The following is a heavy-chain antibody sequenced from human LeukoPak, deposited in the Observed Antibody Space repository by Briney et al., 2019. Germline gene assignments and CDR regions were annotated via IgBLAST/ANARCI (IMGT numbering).Heavy chain of an antibody. CDR2: IYYSGST. CDR3: AKDRWGGYSDSSSPFDY. CDR1: GGSISSYY. V-gene: IGHV4-59*01. J-gene: IGHJ4*02. D-gene: IGHD3-22*01. Sequence: SETLSLTCTVSGGSISSYYWSWIRQPPGKGLEWIGYIYYSGSTNYNPSLKSRVTISVDTSKNQFSLKLSSVTAADTAVYYCAKDRWGGYSDSSSPFDYWGQGTLVTVSS.